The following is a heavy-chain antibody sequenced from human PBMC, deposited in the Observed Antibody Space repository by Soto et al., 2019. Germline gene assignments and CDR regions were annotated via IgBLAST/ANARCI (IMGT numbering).Heavy chain of an antibody. CDR2: IKEDGGET. CDR1: GFSFTNHW. D-gene: IGHD2-2*03. J-gene: IGHJ3*01. Sequence: EMQLEESGGGLVQPGGSRRLSCEASGFSFTNHWMSWVRKAPGKGLEWLANIKEDGGETYDLESVKGRFSISRDNAKDSVYLQMSGLRAEHTAVYSCARHGSPRDAVALWGQGKLVTVSS. V-gene: IGHV3-7*03. CDR3: ARHGSPRDAVAL.